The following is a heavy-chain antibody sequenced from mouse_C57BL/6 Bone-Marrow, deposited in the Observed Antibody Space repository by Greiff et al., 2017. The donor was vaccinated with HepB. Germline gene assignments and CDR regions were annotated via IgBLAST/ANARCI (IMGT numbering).Heavy chain of an antibody. CDR2: INPNNGGT. Sequence: VQLQQSGPELVKPGASVKISCKASGYTFTDYYMNWVKQSHGKSLEWIGDINPNNGGTSYNQKFKGKATLTVDKSSSTAYMELRSLTSEDSAVYYCARVFHRGDYWGQGTTLTVSS. D-gene: IGHD2-14*01. CDR1: GYTFTDYY. J-gene: IGHJ2*01. CDR3: ARVFHRGDY. V-gene: IGHV1-26*01.